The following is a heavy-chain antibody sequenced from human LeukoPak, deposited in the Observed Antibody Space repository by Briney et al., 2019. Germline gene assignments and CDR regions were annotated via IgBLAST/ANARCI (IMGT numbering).Heavy chain of an antibody. J-gene: IGHJ3*02. CDR2: INPNSGDT. Sequence: ASVKVSCKASGYTFTGYLIHWVRQAPGQGLEWMGWINPNSGDTKFEHKFQGRVTMTSDTSLSTAYVELSRLRSDDTAVYYCARDVIGGHDAFDIWGQGTVVTVSS. V-gene: IGHV1-2*02. D-gene: IGHD4-23*01. CDR3: ARDVIGGHDAFDI. CDR1: GYTFTGYL.